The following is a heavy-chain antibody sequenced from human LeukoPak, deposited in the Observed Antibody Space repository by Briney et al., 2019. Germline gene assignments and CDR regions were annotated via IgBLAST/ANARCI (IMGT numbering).Heavy chain of an antibody. J-gene: IGHJ5*02. CDR1: GGTFSSYA. CDR3: ARGVDYDILTTGNWFDP. V-gene: IGHV1-69*04. D-gene: IGHD3-9*01. Sequence: GASVKVSCKASGGTFSSYAISWVRQAPGQGLEWMGRIIPILGIANYAHKFQGRVTITADKSTSTAYMELSSLRSEDTAVYYCARGVDYDILTTGNWFDPWGQGTLVTVSS. CDR2: IIPILGIA.